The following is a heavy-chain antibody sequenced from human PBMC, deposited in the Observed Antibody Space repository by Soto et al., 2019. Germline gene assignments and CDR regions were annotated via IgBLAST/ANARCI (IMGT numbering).Heavy chain of an antibody. CDR2: ISTHNGNT. Sequence: ASVKVSCKASGGTFSSYAISWVRQAPGKGLEWMGGISTHNGNTIYAQKFQGRVIMTMDTSTTTVYMELRSLRPDDTAVYLCAREGILGLFDAYDLWGQGTMVTVSS. CDR1: GGTFSSYA. CDR3: AREGILGLFDAYDL. D-gene: IGHD3-3*01. V-gene: IGHV1-18*01. J-gene: IGHJ3*01.